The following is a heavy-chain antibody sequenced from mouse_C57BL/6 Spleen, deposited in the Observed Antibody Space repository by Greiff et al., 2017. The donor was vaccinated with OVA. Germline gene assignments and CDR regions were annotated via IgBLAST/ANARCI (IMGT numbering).Heavy chain of an antibody. J-gene: IGHJ3*01. CDR3: ARWDYDVAY. CDR1: GYTFTSYW. V-gene: IGHV1-69*01. CDR2: IDPSDSYT. D-gene: IGHD2-4*01. Sequence: QVQLKQSGAELVMPGASVKLSCKASGYTFTSYWMHWVKQRPGQGLEWIGEIDPSDSYTNYNQKFKGKSTLTVDKSSSTAYMQLSSLTSEDSAVYYCARWDYDVAYWGQGTLVTVSA.